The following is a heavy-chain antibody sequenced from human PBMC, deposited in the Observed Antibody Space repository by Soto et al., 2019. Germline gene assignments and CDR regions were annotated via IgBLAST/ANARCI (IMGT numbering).Heavy chain of an antibody. Sequence: SETLSLTCTVSSGSISSTIYSWDWIRQPPGKGLEWIGSIFYSGSTYYNPSLKSRVTISVDTSKNQFSLTLTSVTAADTAVFYCGRGDYHDTSGPFSDAFDVWGQGTMVTVSS. CDR3: GRGDYHDTSGPFSDAFDV. CDR2: IFYSGST. V-gene: IGHV4-39*01. D-gene: IGHD3-22*01. J-gene: IGHJ3*01. CDR1: SGSISSTIYS.